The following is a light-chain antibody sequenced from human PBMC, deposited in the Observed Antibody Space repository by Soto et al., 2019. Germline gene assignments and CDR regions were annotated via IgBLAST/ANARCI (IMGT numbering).Light chain of an antibody. Sequence: EIVLTQSPGTLSLSPGERATLSCRASQSVDSTYLAWYQQKPAQAPRLRIYATSNRAAGIPDRFSGSRSGTDFTRTISILEPEDFAVYYCQQYDTSPPMSTFGQGTKVEIK. CDR3: QQYDTSPPMST. CDR1: QSVDSTY. CDR2: ATS. V-gene: IGKV3-20*01. J-gene: IGKJ2*01.